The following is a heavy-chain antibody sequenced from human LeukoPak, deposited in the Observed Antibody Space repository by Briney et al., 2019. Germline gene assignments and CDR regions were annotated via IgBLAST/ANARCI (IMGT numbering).Heavy chain of an antibody. Sequence: AGESLQISCKGSGYTFSSYWIGWVRQMPGKGLEWMGIIYPGDSDTRYSPSLQGHVTISVDTSIGTAYLQWSSLKASDTAIYYCARQNDFRLDYWGQGTLVTVSS. J-gene: IGHJ4*02. CDR3: ARQNDFRLDY. D-gene: IGHD3-3*01. CDR2: IYPGDSDT. CDR1: GYTFSSYW. V-gene: IGHV5-51*01.